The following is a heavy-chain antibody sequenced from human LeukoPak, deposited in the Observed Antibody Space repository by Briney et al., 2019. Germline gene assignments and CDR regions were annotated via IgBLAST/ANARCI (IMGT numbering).Heavy chain of an antibody. D-gene: IGHD4-17*01. CDR2: LIYSGDIT. CDR3: AKEGDDYGDLGPSLDH. V-gene: IGHV3-23*01. CDR1: GFTFGSYA. J-gene: IGHJ5*02. Sequence: PGRSLRLSCAASGFTFGSYAMSWVRQAPGKGLEWVSALIYSGDITYYADSVKGRFTISRDNSKNMLYLQMNGLRADDTAVYYCAKEGDDYGDLGPSLDHWGQGTLVTVSS.